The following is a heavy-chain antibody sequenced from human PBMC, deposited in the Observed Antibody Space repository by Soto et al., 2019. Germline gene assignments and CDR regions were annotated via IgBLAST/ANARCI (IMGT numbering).Heavy chain of an antibody. J-gene: IGHJ5*01. CDR1: GVSIHNSHSF. CDR2: VYYSRGA. D-gene: IGHD1-1*01. CDR3: GRVVEGATRHTDLDS. V-gene: IGHV4-39*01. Sequence: PSETLSLTCTVSGVSIHNSHSFWGWIRQPPGKGLEFIGTVYYSRGAHYNSSLKSRVTISVDTANNQVSLRMRSLTAADTAVYYCGRVVEGATRHTDLDSWGQGTLVTVSS.